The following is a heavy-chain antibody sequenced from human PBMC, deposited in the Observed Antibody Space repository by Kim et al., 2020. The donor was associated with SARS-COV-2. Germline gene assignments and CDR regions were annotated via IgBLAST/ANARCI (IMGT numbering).Heavy chain of an antibody. J-gene: IGHJ6*02. CDR2: IYYSGST. D-gene: IGHD4-17*01. Sequence: SETLSLTCTVSGGSISSYYWSWIRQPPGKGLEWIGYIYYSGSTNYNPSLKSRVTISVDTSKNQFSLKLSSVTAADTAVYYCARDRIPGPHMTTVTTKDYYYYGMDVWGQGTTVTVSS. V-gene: IGHV4-59*13. CDR3: ARDRIPGPHMTTVTTKDYYYYGMDV. CDR1: GGSISSYY.